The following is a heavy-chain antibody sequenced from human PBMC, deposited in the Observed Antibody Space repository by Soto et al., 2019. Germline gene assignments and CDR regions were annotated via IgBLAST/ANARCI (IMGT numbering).Heavy chain of an antibody. CDR3: ARNGGGLGY. CDR2: MNPTSGYT. Sequence: QVQLVQSGAEVKKPGASVKVSCKASGYTFISYDIIWVRQATGQGLEWMGWMNPTSGYTGSAQKFQGRVTMTWDTSMGTAYMELSSLRFEDTAVYYCARNGGGLGYWGQGTLVTVSS. V-gene: IGHV1-8*01. D-gene: IGHD2-8*01. CDR1: GYTFISYD. J-gene: IGHJ4*02.